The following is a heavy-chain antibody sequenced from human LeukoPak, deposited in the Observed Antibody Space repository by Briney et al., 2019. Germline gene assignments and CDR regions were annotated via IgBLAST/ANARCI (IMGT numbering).Heavy chain of an antibody. CDR2: IIPILGIA. J-gene: IGHJ3*02. CDR3: ARSPDNYDILTGYYGFAFDI. D-gene: IGHD3-9*01. V-gene: IGHV1-69*04. Sequence: ASVKVSCKASGGTFSSYAISWVRQAPGQGLEWMGRIIPILGIANYAQKFQGRVTITADKSTSTAYMELSSLRSEDTAVYYCARSPDNYDILTGYYGFAFDIWGQGTMVTVSS. CDR1: GGTFSSYA.